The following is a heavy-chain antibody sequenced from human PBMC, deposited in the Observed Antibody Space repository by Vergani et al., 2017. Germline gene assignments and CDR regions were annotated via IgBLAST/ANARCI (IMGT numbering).Heavy chain of an antibody. CDR1: GGSFSGYY. CDR3: AGVRGWNYDRGAFDI. CDR2: INHSGST. D-gene: IGHD1-7*01. J-gene: IGHJ3*02. Sequence: QVQLQQWGAGLLKPSETLSLTCAVYGGSFSGYYWSWIRQPPGKGLEWIGEINHSGSTNYNPSLKSRVTISVDTSKNQFSLKLSSVTAADTAVYYCAGVRGWNYDRGAFDIWGQGTMVTVSS. V-gene: IGHV4-34*01.